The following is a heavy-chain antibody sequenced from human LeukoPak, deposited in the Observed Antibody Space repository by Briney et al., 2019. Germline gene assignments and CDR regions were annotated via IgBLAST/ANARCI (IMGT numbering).Heavy chain of an antibody. CDR3: AKGDYYDFDY. V-gene: IGHV3-23*01. D-gene: IGHD3-10*01. CDR1: GFTFSNFG. CDR2: ITSGVGIT. J-gene: IGHJ4*02. Sequence: GGSLRLSCAASGFTFSNFGMNWVRQAPGKGLEWVSIITSGVGITYYADSVKGRFTVSRDNSKSTLYLQMNSLRAEDTAVYYCAKGDYYDFDYWGQGTLVTVSS.